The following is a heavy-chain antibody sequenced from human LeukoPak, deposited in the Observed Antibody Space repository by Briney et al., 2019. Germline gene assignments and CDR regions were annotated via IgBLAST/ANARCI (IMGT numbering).Heavy chain of an antibody. D-gene: IGHD1-1*01. Sequence: PSETLSLTCAVYGGSFSTYHWSWIRQSPGKGLEWIAEINHRGDTNYNPSVKSRVTIPVDTSKNQFSLKVRSLTAADTAVYYCARGPTISETGYFDFWGQGTLVTVSS. V-gene: IGHV4-34*01. J-gene: IGHJ4*03. CDR1: GGSFSTYH. CDR2: INHRGDT. CDR3: ARGPTISETGYFDF.